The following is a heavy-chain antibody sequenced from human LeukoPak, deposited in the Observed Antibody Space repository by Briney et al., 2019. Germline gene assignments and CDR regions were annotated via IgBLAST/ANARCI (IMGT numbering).Heavy chain of an antibody. Sequence: SETLSLTCTVSGGSISIYYWSWIRQPPGKGLEWIGYIYYSGSTNYNPSLKSRVTISVDTSKNQFSLKLSSVTAADTAVYYCAKAYGGNSESWGQGTLVTVSS. CDR3: AKAYGGNSES. D-gene: IGHD4-23*01. CDR1: GGSISIYY. J-gene: IGHJ4*02. CDR2: IYYSGST. V-gene: IGHV4-59*12.